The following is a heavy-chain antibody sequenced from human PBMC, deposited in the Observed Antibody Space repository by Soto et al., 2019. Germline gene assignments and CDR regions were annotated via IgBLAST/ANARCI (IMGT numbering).Heavy chain of an antibody. J-gene: IGHJ4*02. CDR1: GFTVSNYA. D-gene: IGHD2-2*01. Sequence: EVQLLESGGGLVQPGGSRRLSCATSGFTVSNYAMSWVRQAPGKGLEWVSGISGSGGSSYYADSVKGRFTISRDNSKNTLNLQMDSLRAEDTAVYYSAKKSTDSSGYSDYWGQGTVVTVSS. CDR2: ISGSGGSS. CDR3: AKKSTDSSGYSDY. V-gene: IGHV3-23*01.